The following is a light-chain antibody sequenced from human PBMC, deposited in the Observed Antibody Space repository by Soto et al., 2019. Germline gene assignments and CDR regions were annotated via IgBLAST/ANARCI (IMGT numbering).Light chain of an antibody. V-gene: IGKV1-5*03. Sequence: DIQMTQSPSTLSASVGDRVTITCRASQSISSWLAWYQQKPGKAPKLLIYKASSLESGVPSRVSGSGSGTEFTLTISSLQPDDFVVYYCHQYGSSPQMFGQGTKVEIK. CDR1: QSISSW. CDR3: HQYGSSPQM. CDR2: KAS. J-gene: IGKJ1*01.